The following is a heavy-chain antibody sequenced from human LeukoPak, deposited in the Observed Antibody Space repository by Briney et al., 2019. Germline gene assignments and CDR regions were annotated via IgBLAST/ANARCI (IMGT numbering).Heavy chain of an antibody. D-gene: IGHD6-13*01. CDR3: ARTAAGKDYYFDY. V-gene: IGHV4-34*01. CDR2: INHSGST. J-gene: IGHJ4*02. Sequence: GSLRLSCTASGFPFRSYFMNWIRQPPGKGLEWIGEINHSGSTNYNPSLKSRVTISVDTSKNQFSLKLSSVTAADTAVYYCARTAAGKDYYFDYWGQGTLVTVSS. CDR1: GFPFRSYF.